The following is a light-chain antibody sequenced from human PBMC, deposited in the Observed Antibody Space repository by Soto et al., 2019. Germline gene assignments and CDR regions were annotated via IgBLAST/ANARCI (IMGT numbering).Light chain of an antibody. CDR3: QQYGNSPQT. V-gene: IGKV3-20*01. J-gene: IGKJ1*01. CDR1: QTVSSSF. Sequence: IVLTQSPGTLSLSPGERATLSCRASQTVSSSFLAWYQQTPGQAPRLLIYAASSRATGIPDRFNGSGSGTDFTLTISGLEPEDFAVYYCQQYGNSPQTFGQGTKVDIK. CDR2: AAS.